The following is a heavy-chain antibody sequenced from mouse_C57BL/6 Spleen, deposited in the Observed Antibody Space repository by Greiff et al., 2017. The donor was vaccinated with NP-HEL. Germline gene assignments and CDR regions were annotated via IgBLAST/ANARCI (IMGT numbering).Heavy chain of an antibody. Sequence: EVQLQQSGPELVKPGASVKISCKASGYTFTDYYMNWVKQSHGKSLEWIGDINPNNGGTSYNQKFKGKATLTADKSSSTAYMALRSLTSEDSAVYFCARSGGGGFAYWGQGTLVTVSA. V-gene: IGHV1-26*01. D-gene: IGHD3-1*01. CDR1: GYTFTDYY. CDR2: INPNNGGT. CDR3: ARSGGGGFAY. J-gene: IGHJ3*01.